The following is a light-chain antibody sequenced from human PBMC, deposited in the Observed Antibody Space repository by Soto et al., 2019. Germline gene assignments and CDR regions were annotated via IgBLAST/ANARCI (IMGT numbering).Light chain of an antibody. J-gene: IGLJ2*01. V-gene: IGLV1-40*01. CDR3: QSYDSSLSASVV. Sequence: QSVLTQPPSVSGAPGQRVTISCTGSSSKIWAGYEVHWYQLLPGTAPILHIYANNNRPSGVPDQVSGSRSSTSASLAITGLQADDEADYYCQSYDSSLSASVVFGGGTKLTVL. CDR2: ANN. CDR1: SSKIWAGYE.